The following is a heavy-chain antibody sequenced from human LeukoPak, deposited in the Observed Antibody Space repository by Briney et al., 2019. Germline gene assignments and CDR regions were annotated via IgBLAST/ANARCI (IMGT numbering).Heavy chain of an antibody. J-gene: IGHJ4*02. CDR3: ASIGRPRVFDY. V-gene: IGHV4-39*07. CDR1: GGSIRSYY. D-gene: IGHD2/OR15-2a*01. Sequence: TSETLSLTCTVSGGSIRSYYWSWIRQPPGKGLEWIGSIYYSGSTYYNPSLKSRVTISVDTSKNQFSLKLSSVTAADTAVYYCASIGRPRVFDYWGQGTLVTVSS. CDR2: IYYSGST.